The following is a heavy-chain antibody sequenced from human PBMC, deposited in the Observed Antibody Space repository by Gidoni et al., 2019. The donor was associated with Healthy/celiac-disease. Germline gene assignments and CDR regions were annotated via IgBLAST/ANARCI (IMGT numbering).Heavy chain of an antibody. J-gene: IGHJ4*02. V-gene: IGHV3-7*03. D-gene: IGHD3-22*01. Sequence: EVQLVESGGGLVQPGGSLRLSCAASGFTFSSHWMSWVRQAPGKGLEWVANIKQDGSEKYYVDSVKGRFTIPRDNAKNSLYLQMNSLRAEDTAVYYCARDSYYYDSSGYYGIDYWGQGTLVTVSS. CDR3: ARDSYYYDSSGYYGIDY. CDR2: IKQDGSEK. CDR1: GFTFSSHW.